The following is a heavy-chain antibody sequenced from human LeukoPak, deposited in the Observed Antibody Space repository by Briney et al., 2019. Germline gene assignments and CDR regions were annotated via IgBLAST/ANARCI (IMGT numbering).Heavy chain of an antibody. D-gene: IGHD6-13*01. CDR2: ISSSGNSI. CDR1: GFTFSGYE. Sequence: GGSLRLSCTASGFTFSGYEMNWVRQTPGKGLEWVSYISSSGNSIYYADSVKGRFTISRDNAKNSLYLQMNSLRAEDMAVYYCARGRFGSCWGQGTLVTVSS. CDR3: ARGRFGSC. J-gene: IGHJ1*01. V-gene: IGHV3-48*03.